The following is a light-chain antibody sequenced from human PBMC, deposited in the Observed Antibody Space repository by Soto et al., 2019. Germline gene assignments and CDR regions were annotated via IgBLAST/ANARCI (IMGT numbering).Light chain of an antibody. V-gene: IGLV2-14*01. J-gene: IGLJ1*01. CDR2: EVT. CDR1: SSDVGGHNY. CDR3: SSYTFTSTLYV. Sequence: QSVLAQPASVSGSPGQSITISCTGSSSDVGGHNYVSWYQQHPGKAPKLMIYEVTKRPSGVSNRFSGSKSGNTASLTISGLQAEDEADYYCSSYTFTSTLYVFGTGTKGTVL.